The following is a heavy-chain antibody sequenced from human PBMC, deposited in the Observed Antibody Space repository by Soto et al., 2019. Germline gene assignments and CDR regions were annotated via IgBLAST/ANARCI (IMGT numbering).Heavy chain of an antibody. D-gene: IGHD5-12*01. V-gene: IGHV1-3*01. CDR1: GYTFTNYA. CDR2: INPGNTNT. Sequence: ASVKVSCKASGYTFTNYALHWVRQAPGQRLEWMAWINPGNTNTKYSQKFQGRVTITRDTSASTAYIELTSLRSEDTAVYYCALGPARGYDLSGLDPWGEGFLVT. J-gene: IGHJ5*02. CDR3: ALGPARGYDLSGLDP.